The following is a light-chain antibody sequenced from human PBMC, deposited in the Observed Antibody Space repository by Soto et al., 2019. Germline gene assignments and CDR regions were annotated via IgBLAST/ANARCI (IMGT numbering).Light chain of an antibody. CDR1: SSNIVSNY. V-gene: IGLV1-47*01. CDR3: AAWDDSLSGLWV. CDR2: RNN. J-gene: IGLJ3*02. Sequence: QSVLTQPPSASGTPGQRVTISCSGSSSNIVSNYVYWYQQLPGTAPKLLIYRNNQRPSVVPDRFSGSKSGTSASLAISGLRSEDEADYYCAAWDDSLSGLWVFGGGTKLTVL.